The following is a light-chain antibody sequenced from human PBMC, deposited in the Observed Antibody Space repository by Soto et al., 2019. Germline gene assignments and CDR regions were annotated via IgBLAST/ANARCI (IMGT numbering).Light chain of an antibody. CDR3: EQYGTIPFT. CDR2: GTS. V-gene: IGKV3-20*01. Sequence: EIVLTQSPGTLSLSPGERATLSCRASQTVGNIYLGWYQQKPGQSPRRLISGTSNRATGIPDRVSGSGSGTDFTLNISRLAPEDFAVYYWEQYGTIPFTFGPGTKVDI. CDR1: QTVGNIY. J-gene: IGKJ3*01.